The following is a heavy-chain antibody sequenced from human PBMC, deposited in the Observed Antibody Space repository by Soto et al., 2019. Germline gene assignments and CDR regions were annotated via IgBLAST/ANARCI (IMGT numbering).Heavy chain of an antibody. Sequence: SETLSLTCTVSGGSISSYYWSWIRQPPGKGLEWIGYIYYSGSTNYNPSLKSRVTISVDTSKNQFSLKLSSVTAADTAVYYCARTPRYCSGGSCYVYGMDVWGQGTTVTVSS. D-gene: IGHD2-15*01. CDR3: ARTPRYCSGGSCYVYGMDV. J-gene: IGHJ6*02. CDR1: GGSISSYY. CDR2: IYYSGST. V-gene: IGHV4-59*01.